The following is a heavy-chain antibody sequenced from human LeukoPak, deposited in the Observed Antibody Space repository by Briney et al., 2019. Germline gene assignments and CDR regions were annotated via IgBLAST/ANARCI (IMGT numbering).Heavy chain of an antibody. D-gene: IGHD2-2*02. V-gene: IGHV4-34*01. CDR3: ARDRRYCSSTSCYTGIVFDY. CDR1: GGSFSGYY. J-gene: IGHJ4*02. Sequence: SETLSLTCAVYGGSFSGYYWSWIRQPPGKGLEWIGEINHSGSTNYNPSLKSRVTMSVDTSKNQFSLKLSSVTAADTAVYYCARDRRYCSSTSCYTGIVFDYWGRGTLVTVSS. CDR2: INHSGST.